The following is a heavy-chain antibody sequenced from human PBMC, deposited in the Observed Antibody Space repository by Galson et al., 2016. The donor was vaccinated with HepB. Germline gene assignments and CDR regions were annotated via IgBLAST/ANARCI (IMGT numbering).Heavy chain of an antibody. J-gene: IGHJ5*02. CDR3: ARNRHCSGGSCYGA. D-gene: IGHD2-15*01. CDR2: IYNGGST. Sequence: LRLSCAASGFTVSNNYMRWVRQAPGKGLEWVSLIYNGGSTYYADSVKGRFTISRDSSKNTLYLQMNSLRAEDTAVYYYARNRHCSGGSCYGAWGQGTLVTVSS. V-gene: IGHV3-66*01. CDR1: GFTVSNNY.